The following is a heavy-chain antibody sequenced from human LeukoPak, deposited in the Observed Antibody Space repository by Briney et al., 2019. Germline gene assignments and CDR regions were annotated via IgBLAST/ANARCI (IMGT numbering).Heavy chain of an antibody. D-gene: IGHD3-9*01. J-gene: IGHJ4*02. CDR2: IIPIFGTA. CDR3: ARAKFEYYDILTGYYTSFDY. V-gene: IGHV1-69*13. CDR1: GGTFSSYA. Sequence: SVKVSCKASGGTFSSYAISWVRQAPGQGLEWMGGIIPIFGTANYTQKFEGRVTITADESTSTAYMELSSLRSEDTAVYYCARAKFEYYDILTGYYTSFDYWGQGTLVTVSS.